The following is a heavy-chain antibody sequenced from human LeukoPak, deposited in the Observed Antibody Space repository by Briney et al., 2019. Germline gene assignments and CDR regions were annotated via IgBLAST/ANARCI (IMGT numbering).Heavy chain of an antibody. Sequence: GGSLRLSCAASGFSFSSYRMNWVRQAPGKGLEWVSAISGSGGSTYYADSVKGRFTISRDNSKNTLYLQMNSLRAEDTAVYYCAKDYGYYYDSSGYLDYWGQGTLVTVSS. CDR3: AKDYGYYYDSSGYLDY. CDR2: ISGSGGST. V-gene: IGHV3-23*01. CDR1: GFSFSSYR. D-gene: IGHD3-22*01. J-gene: IGHJ4*02.